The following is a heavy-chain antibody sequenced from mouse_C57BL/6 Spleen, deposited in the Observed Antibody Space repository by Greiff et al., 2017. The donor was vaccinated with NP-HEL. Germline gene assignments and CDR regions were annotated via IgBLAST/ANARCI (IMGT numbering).Heavy chain of an antibody. CDR2: INPSSGYT. V-gene: IGHV1-4*01. CDR3: ARGMVTTDYAMDY. D-gene: IGHD2-2*01. J-gene: IGHJ4*01. Sequence: QVQLQQPGAELARPGASVKMSCKASGYTFTSYTMHWVKQRPGQGLEWIGYINPSSGYTKYNQKFKDKATLTADKSSSTAYMQLSSLTSEDSAVYYCARGMVTTDYAMDYWGQGTSVTVSS. CDR1: GYTFTSYT.